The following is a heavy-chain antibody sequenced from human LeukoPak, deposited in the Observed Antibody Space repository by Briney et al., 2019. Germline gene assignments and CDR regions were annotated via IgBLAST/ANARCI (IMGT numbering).Heavy chain of an antibody. Sequence: PSETLSLTCTVSGDSIRSSTYYWGWIRQPPGKGLEWIGSIYHSGSTYYNPSLKSRVTISVDRSKYQFSLKLSSVTAADTAVYYCGREVDYWGQGTLVTVSS. CDR1: GDSIRSSTYY. CDR3: GREVDY. CDR2: IYHSGST. J-gene: IGHJ4*02. V-gene: IGHV4-39*07.